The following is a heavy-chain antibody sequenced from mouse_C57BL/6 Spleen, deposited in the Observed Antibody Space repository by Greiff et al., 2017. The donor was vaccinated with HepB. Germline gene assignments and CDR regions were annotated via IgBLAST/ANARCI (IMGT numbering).Heavy chain of an antibody. J-gene: IGHJ3*01. CDR1: GFTFSDYY. CDR2: INYDGSST. V-gene: IGHV5-16*01. D-gene: IGHD2-4*01. CDR3: ARASLYDYDAWFAY. Sequence: DVQLVESEGGLVQPGSSMKLSCTASGFTFSDYYMAWVRQVPEKGLEWVANINYDGSSTYYLDSLKSRFIISRDNAKNILYLQMSSLKSEDTATYYCARASLYDYDAWFAYWGQGTLVTVSA.